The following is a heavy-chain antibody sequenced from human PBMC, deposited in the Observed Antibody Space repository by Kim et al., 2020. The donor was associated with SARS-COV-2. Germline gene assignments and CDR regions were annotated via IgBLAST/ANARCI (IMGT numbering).Heavy chain of an antibody. J-gene: IGHJ2*01. CDR1: GYTFTSYA. CDR3: ARGRSSPPSFDL. V-gene: IGHV1-3*01. Sequence: ASVKVSCKASGYTFTSYAMHWVRQAPGQRLEWMGWINAGNGNTKYSQKFQGRVTITRDTSASTAYMELSSLRSEDTAVYYCARGRSSPPSFDLWGRGTLVTVSS. CDR2: INAGNGNT.